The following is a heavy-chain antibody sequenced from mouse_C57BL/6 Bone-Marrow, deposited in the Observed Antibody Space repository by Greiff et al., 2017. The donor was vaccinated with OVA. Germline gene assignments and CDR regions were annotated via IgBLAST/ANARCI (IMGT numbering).Heavy chain of an antibody. CDR2: IDPSGSYT. J-gene: IGHJ2*01. V-gene: IGHV1-69*01. Sequence: QVQLQQPGAELVMPGASVKLSCKASGYTFTSYWMHWVKQRPGQGLEWIGEIDPSGSYTNYNQKFKGKSTLTVDKSSITAYMQLSSLTSEDSAVYYCARYGSYFDYWGQGTTLTVSS. CDR1: GYTFTSYW. D-gene: IGHD2-2*01. CDR3: ARYGSYFDY.